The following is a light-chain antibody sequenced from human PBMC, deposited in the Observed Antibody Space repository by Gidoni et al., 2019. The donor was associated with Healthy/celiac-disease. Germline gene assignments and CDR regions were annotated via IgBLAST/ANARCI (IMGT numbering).Light chain of an antibody. J-gene: IGLJ2*01. CDR3: NSRDSSGNHPV. CDR1: SLRSYY. V-gene: IGLV3-19*01. Sequence: SSELTQDPAVSVALGQTVRITCQGDSLRSYYASWYQQKPGQAPVLVIYGKNNRPSGIPDRSSGSSSGNTASLTITGAQAEDEADYYCNSRDSSGNHPVFGGGTKLTVL. CDR2: GKN.